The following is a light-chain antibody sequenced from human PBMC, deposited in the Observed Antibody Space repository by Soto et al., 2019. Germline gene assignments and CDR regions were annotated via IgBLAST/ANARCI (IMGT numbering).Light chain of an antibody. J-gene: IGKJ5*01. CDR1: QGISSY. CDR2: AAS. Sequence: DIQLTQSPSFLSASVGDRVTITCRASQGISSYLAWYQQKPGKAPKLLIYAASTLQSGVPSRFSGSGSGTEFTLTITSLPPEDFATSYCQQLNSYPIPFGQGTRPAS. V-gene: IGKV1-9*01. CDR3: QQLNSYPIP.